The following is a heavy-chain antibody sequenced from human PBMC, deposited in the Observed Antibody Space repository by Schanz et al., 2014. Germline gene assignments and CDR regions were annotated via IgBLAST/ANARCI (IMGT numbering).Heavy chain of an antibody. V-gene: IGHV3-7*01. CDR3: VRDILHRVYDSGSP. J-gene: IGHJ5*02. CDR1: GFSFSDHA. D-gene: IGHD3-10*01. CDR2: IKQDESEK. Sequence: PGGSLRLSCAASGFSFSDHAMDWIRQAAGKGLEWVANIKQDESEKYYVDSVKGRFTISRDNAKNSLFLHMNSLRAEDTAVYYCVRDILHRVYDSGSPWGQGTLVTVSS.